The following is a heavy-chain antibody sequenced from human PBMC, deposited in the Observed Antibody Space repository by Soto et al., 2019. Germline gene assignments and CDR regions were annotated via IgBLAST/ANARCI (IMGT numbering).Heavy chain of an antibody. D-gene: IGHD3-22*01. CDR1: GGTFSSSS. V-gene: IGHV1-69*13. CDR3: ARDGTLYDSSGYYYLY. Sequence: ASVKVSCKASGGTFSSSSISWVRQAPGQGLEWMGGIIPIFGTANYAQKFQGRVTISADESTRTAYMELISLRSEDTAVYYCARDGTLYDSSGYYYLYWGQGTLVTVSS. J-gene: IGHJ4*02. CDR2: IIPIFGTA.